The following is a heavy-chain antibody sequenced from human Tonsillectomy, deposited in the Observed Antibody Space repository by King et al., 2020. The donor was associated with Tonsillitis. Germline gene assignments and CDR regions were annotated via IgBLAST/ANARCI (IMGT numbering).Heavy chain of an antibody. V-gene: IGHV1-18*01. D-gene: IGHD3-10*01. CDR2: ISPYNGNT. Sequence: QLVQSGAEVKKPGASVKVSCKASDYTFTSYGLSWVRQAPGQGLEWMGWISPYNGNTNYAQKLQGRVTMTTDTSTSTAYMELRSLRSDDTAIYYCARATWVELDTHYASGSWFDPWGQGTLVTVSS. CDR1: DYTFTSYG. CDR3: ARATWVELDTHYASGSWFDP. J-gene: IGHJ5*02.